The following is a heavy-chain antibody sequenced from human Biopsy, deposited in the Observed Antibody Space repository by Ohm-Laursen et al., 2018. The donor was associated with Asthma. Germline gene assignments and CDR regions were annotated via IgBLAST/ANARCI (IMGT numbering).Heavy chain of an antibody. V-gene: IGHV3-53*01. Sequence: SLRLSCSASGFVVSRDHMFWVRQAPGKGLEWVSVIYSDGTSHTADSVRGRFTISRDYSKNTLYLQMHNLRAEDTAVYYCARGDSSNWSHYYFDYWGQGTLVTVSS. CDR2: IYSDGTS. J-gene: IGHJ4*02. D-gene: IGHD3-22*01. CDR3: ARGDSSNWSHYYFDY. CDR1: GFVVSRDH.